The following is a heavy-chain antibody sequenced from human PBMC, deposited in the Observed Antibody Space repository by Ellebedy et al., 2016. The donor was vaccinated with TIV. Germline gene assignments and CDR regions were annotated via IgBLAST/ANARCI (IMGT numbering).Heavy chain of an antibody. V-gene: IGHV1-69*04. CDR2: IIPIIGIA. D-gene: IGHD6-19*01. J-gene: IGHJ4*02. CDR3: ARASSGWYLGEEYFGGY. Sequence: AASVKVSCKASGGTFSSYAISWVRQAPGQGLEWMGRIIPIIGIANYAQKFQGRVTITSDKSTSTAYMELSSLRSDDTAVYYSARASSGWYLGEEYFGGYWGQGTLVTVSS. CDR1: GGTFSSYA.